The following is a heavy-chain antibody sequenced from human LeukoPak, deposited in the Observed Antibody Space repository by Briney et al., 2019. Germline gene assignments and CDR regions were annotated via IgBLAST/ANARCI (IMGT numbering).Heavy chain of an antibody. CDR3: ATYTHWVAGDV. D-gene: IGHD3-16*01. CDR2: MNQDGSEK. V-gene: IGHV3-7*01. J-gene: IGHJ6*02. CDR1: GFTFSDSW. Sequence: EESLRLSCAASGFTFSDSWMSWVRQAPGKGLEWVANMNQDGSEKDYVDSVKGRFTISRDNARNSLYLQVSSLRAEDTAVYYCATYTHWVAGDVWGQGTTVTVSS.